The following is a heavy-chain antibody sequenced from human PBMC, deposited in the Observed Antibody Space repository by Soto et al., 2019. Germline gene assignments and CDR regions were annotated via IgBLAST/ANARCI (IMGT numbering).Heavy chain of an antibody. V-gene: IGHV1-69*01. CDR3: ARHTAMDSAVYYYGMDV. D-gene: IGHD5-18*01. J-gene: IGHJ6*02. Sequence: QVQLVQSGAEVTKPGSSVKVSCKASGVTFSSYAISWVRQAPGQGLEWIGGIIPIFGTANYAQKFQGRVTITADESTSTADMELSSLRSEDTAVYSCARHTAMDSAVYYYGMDVWGQGTTVTVSS. CDR1: GVTFSSYA. CDR2: IIPIFGTA.